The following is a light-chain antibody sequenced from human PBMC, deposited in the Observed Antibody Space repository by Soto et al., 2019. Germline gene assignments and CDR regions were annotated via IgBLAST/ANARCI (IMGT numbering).Light chain of an antibody. CDR2: DAS. CDR3: QQRNNWPPEIT. CDR1: QSISIY. Sequence: EILLTQSPATLSLSPGERATLSCSASQSISIYLAWYQQKPGQAPRPLIYDASNRATGIPARFSGSGSGTDFTLTISSLEPEDFAVYYCQQRNNWPPEITFGQGTRLEIK. J-gene: IGKJ5*01. V-gene: IGKV3-11*01.